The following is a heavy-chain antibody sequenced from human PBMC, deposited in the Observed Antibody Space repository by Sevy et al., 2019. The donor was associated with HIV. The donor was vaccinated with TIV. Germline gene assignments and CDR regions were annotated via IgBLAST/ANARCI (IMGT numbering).Heavy chain of an antibody. CDR3: GGGAYCSSTSCYPY. Sequence: SETLSLTCTVSGGSISSSSYYWGWIRQPPGKGLEWIGTMYYSGSTYYNPSLKSRVTISVDTSKNQFSLKLSSVTAADTAVYYWGGGAYCSSTSCYPYWGQGTLVTVSS. CDR1: GGSISSSSYY. J-gene: IGHJ4*02. CDR2: MYYSGST. V-gene: IGHV4-39*01. D-gene: IGHD2-2*01.